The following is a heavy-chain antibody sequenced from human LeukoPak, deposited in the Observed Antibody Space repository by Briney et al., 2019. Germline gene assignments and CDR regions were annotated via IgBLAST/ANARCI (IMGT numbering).Heavy chain of an antibody. J-gene: IGHJ4*02. CDR1: GYTFTGYY. Sequence: ASVKLSCKASGYTFTGYYMHWVRQAPGQGLEWMGWINPNSGGTNYAQKFQGRVTMTRDTSISTAYMEMSRLRSDDTAVYYCARGLLVPAAPFDYWGQETLVTVSS. CDR2: INPNSGGT. D-gene: IGHD2-2*01. CDR3: ARGLLVPAAPFDY. V-gene: IGHV1-2*02.